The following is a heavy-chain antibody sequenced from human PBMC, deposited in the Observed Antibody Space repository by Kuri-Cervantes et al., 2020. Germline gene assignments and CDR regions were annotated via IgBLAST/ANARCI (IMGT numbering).Heavy chain of an antibody. CDR1: GLTFDDYG. CDR2: ISWNNASV. D-gene: IGHD5-18*01. J-gene: IGHJ3*02. CDR3: ARDVNRYSYVSIPEEGWAFDI. Sequence: SLKISCAASGLTFDDYGMHWVRQPPGKGLGWVSGISWNNASVGHADSVKGRISISRNNAKNSLYLQMNSLRAEDTAVYYCARDVNRYSYVSIPEEGWAFDIWGQGTMVTVSS. V-gene: IGHV3-9*01.